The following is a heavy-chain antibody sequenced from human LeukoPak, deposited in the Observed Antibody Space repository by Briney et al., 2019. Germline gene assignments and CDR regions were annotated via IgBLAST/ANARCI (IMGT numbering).Heavy chain of an antibody. CDR2: IRSKANSYAT. V-gene: IGHV3-73*01. Sequence: GGSLRLSCAASGFTFSGSAMHWVRQASRKGLEWVGRIRSKANSYATAYAASVKGRFTISSDDSKNTAYLQMNSLKTEDTAVYYCTRHAHKYYYDSSGYSPPPVDWGQGTLVTVSS. J-gene: IGHJ4*02. CDR1: GFTFSGSA. CDR3: TRHAHKYYYDSSGYSPPPVD. D-gene: IGHD3-22*01.